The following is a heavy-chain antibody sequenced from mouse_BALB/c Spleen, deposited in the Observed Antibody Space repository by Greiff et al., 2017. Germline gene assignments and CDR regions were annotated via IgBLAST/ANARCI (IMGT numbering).Heavy chain of an antibody. CDR2: ISSGGST. D-gene: IGHD1-1*01. Sequence: EVQRVESGGGLVKPGGSLKLSCAASGFTFSSYAMSWVRQTPEKRLEWVASISSGGSTYYPDSVKGRFTISRDNARNILYLQMSSLRSEDTAMYYCARGPYYYGSSDYWGQGTTLTVSS. J-gene: IGHJ2*01. CDR1: GFTFSSYA. CDR3: ARGPYYYGSSDY. V-gene: IGHV5-6-5*01.